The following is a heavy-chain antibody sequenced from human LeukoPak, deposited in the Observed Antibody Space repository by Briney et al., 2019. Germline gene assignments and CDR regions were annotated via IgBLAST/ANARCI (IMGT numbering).Heavy chain of an antibody. Sequence: ASVKVSCKASAYTFTSYGISWVRQAPGQGLEWMGWISAYNGNTNYAQKLQGRVTMTTDTSTSTAYMELRSLRSDDTAVYYCARGFGLLWFGELYGMDVWGQGTTVTVSS. V-gene: IGHV1-18*01. CDR1: AYTFTSYG. CDR2: ISAYNGNT. J-gene: IGHJ6*02. D-gene: IGHD3-10*01. CDR3: ARGFGLLWFGELYGMDV.